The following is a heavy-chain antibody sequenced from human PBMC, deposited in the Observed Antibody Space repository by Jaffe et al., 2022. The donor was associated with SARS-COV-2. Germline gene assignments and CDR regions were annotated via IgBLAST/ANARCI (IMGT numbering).Heavy chain of an antibody. Sequence: EVQLLESGGGLVQPGGSLRLSCAASGFTFSSYAMSWVRQAPGKGLEWVSAISGSGGSTYYADSVKGRFTISRDNSKNTLYLQMNSLRAEDTAVYYCAKDSLRYFDWLYYFDYWGQGTLVTVSS. CDR2: ISGSGGST. CDR3: AKDSLRYFDWLYYFDY. V-gene: IGHV3-23*01. J-gene: IGHJ4*02. CDR1: GFTFSSYA. D-gene: IGHD3-9*01.